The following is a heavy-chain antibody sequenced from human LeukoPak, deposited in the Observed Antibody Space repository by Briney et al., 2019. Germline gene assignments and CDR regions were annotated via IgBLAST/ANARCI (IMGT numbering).Heavy chain of an antibody. CDR1: GYTFTSYG. J-gene: IGHJ5*02. V-gene: IGHV1-8*02. CDR2: MNPNSGNT. Sequence: ASVKASCKASGYTFTSYGINWVRQATGQGLEWMGWMNPNSGNTGYAQKFQGRVTMTRNTSISTAYMELSSLRSEDTAVYYCALGYCSGGSCYKGFDPWGQGTLVTVSS. D-gene: IGHD2-15*01. CDR3: ALGYCSGGSCYKGFDP.